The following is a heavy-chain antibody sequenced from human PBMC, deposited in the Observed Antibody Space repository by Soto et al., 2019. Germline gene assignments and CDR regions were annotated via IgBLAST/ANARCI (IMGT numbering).Heavy chain of an antibody. D-gene: IGHD4-4*01. CDR3: ASRFGDLTTVILDYYYYYGMDV. CDR2: IYHSGST. J-gene: IGHJ6*02. V-gene: IGHV4-4*02. CDR1: GGSISSSNW. Sequence: KPSETLSLTCAVSGGSISSSNWWSWVRQPPGKGLEWIGEIYHSGSTNYNPSLKSRVTISVDKSKNQFSLKLSSVTAADTAVYYCASRFGDLTTVILDYYYYYGMDVWGQGTTVTVSS.